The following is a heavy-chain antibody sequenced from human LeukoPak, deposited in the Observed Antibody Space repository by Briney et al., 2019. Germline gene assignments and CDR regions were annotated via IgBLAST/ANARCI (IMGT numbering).Heavy chain of an antibody. CDR2: IYHSGST. CDR1: GGSISSGGYS. V-gene: IGHV4-30-2*01. Sequence: PSETLSLTCAVSGGSISSGGYSWSWIRQPPGKGLEWIGYIYHSGSTYYIPSLKSRVTISVDRSKNQFSLKLSSVTAADTAVYYCARDRRYYDFWSGSQNDYGMDVWGQGTTVTVSS. D-gene: IGHD3-3*01. CDR3: ARDRRYYDFWSGSQNDYGMDV. J-gene: IGHJ6*02.